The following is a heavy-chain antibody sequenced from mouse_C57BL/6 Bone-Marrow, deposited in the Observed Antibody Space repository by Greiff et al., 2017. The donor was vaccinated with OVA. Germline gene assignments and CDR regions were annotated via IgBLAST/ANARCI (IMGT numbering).Heavy chain of an antibody. CDR3: ARGRDGYYALGY. Sequence: QVQLQQPGAELVKPGASVKMSCKASGYTFTSSWITWVKQRPGQGLEWIGDIYPGSGSTNYNEKFKSKATLTVDKSSSTAYMQLSSLTSEDSAVYYCARGRDGYYALGYWSQGTSGTVSS. J-gene: IGHJ4*01. V-gene: IGHV1-55*01. D-gene: IGHD1-1*01. CDR1: GYTFTSSW. CDR2: IYPGSGST.